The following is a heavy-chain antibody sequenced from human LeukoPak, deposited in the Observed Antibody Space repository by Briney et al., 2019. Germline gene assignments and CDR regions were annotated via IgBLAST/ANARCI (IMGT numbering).Heavy chain of an antibody. V-gene: IGHV3-15*01. J-gene: IGHJ4*02. D-gene: IGHD2-2*01. CDR1: GFSFGNAW. Sequence: GGSLRLSCEGSGFSFGNAWMSWGRHAPGKGLEWVGRIMTASEGGRIDYGAFVEGRFTISRDDSKAMLYLQMSGLQSDDTGIYYCTTGLGRTNDDYWGPGTLVTVSS. CDR2: IMTASEGGRI. CDR3: TTGLGRTNDDY.